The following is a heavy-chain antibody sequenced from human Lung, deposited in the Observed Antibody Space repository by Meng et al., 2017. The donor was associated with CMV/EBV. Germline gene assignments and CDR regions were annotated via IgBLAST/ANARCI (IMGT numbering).Heavy chain of an antibody. D-gene: IGHD4-17*01. CDR3: ARDWLSGDYLWGWFDP. CDR1: GYTFTSYG. V-gene: IGHV1-18*01. J-gene: IGHJ5*02. Sequence: QVQLVQSGAEVKKPXASVKVSCKASGYTFTSYGISWVRQAPGQGLEWMGWISAYNGNTNYAQKLQGRVTMTTDTSTSTAYMELRSLRSDDTAVYYCARDWLSGDYLWGWFDPWGQGTLVTVSS. CDR2: ISAYNGNT.